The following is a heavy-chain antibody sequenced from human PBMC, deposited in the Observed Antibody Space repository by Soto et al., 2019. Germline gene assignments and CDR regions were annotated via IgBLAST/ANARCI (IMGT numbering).Heavy chain of an antibody. CDR1: GCSISSCGYY. CDR2: IYYSGST. J-gene: IGHJ4*02. V-gene: IGHV4-31*03. D-gene: IGHD1-26*01. CDR3: ARVISYGYFDY. Sequence: SDTLSLTCTVSGCSISSCGYYWSWIRQHPGKGLEWIGYIYYSGSTYYNPSLKSRVTISVDTSKNQFSLKLSSVTAADTAVYYCARVISYGYFDYWGQGTLVT.